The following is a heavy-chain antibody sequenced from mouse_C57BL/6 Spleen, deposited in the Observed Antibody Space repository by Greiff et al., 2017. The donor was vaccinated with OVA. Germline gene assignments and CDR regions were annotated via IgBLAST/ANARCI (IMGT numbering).Heavy chain of an antibody. CDR3: ASYDYVSWFAY. Sequence: QVQLKESGPELVKPGASVKISCKASGYAFSSSWMNWVKQRPGKGLEWIGRIYPGDGDTNYNGKFKGKATLTADKSSSTAYMQLSSLTSEDSAVYFCASYDYVSWFAYWGQGTLVTVSA. J-gene: IGHJ3*01. CDR2: IYPGDGDT. D-gene: IGHD2-4*01. CDR1: GYAFSSSW. V-gene: IGHV1-82*01.